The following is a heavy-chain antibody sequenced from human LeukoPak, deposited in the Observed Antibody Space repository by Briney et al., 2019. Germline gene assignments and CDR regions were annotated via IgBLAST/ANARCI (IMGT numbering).Heavy chain of an antibody. J-gene: IGHJ6*02. CDR3: ARMGEYSYGYYYYDMDV. D-gene: IGHD5-18*01. CDR1: GGSISSYY. CDR2: IYYRGST. V-gene: IGHV4-59*01. Sequence: SETLSLTCTVSGGSISSYYWSWIRQPPGKGLEWIGYIYYRGSTNYNPSLKSRVTISVDTSKNQFSPKLSSVTAADTAVYYCARMGEYSYGYYYYDMDVWGQGTTVTVSS.